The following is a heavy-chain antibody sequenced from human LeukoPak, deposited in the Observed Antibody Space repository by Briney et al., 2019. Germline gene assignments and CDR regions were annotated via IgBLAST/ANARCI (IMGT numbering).Heavy chain of an antibody. CDR2: LYSSGTT. Sequence: GLSLRFSCTASGFTLTSNYMTWVPQAPGKGLEGGSLLYSSGTTYYAESVKGRFTISRDNAKNSLYLQMNSLRAEDTAVYYCARDRVDPSGYYAGAFDYWGQGTLVTVSS. J-gene: IGHJ4*02. CDR1: GFTLTSNY. V-gene: IGHV3-66*01. D-gene: IGHD3-22*01. CDR3: ARDRVDPSGYYAGAFDY.